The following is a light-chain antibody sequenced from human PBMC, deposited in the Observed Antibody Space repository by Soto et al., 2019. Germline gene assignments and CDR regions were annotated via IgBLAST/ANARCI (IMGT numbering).Light chain of an antibody. Sequence: DIQLTQSPSFLSASVGDRVAITFPARQGISSDLAWYQQKPGKAHKILIYAASILQSGVPSRFSGSASDTEFTLTSSNLQPEDYATYCCQQLNSYPLTFGGGTKVEIK. CDR1: QGISSD. CDR3: QQLNSYPLT. CDR2: AAS. J-gene: IGKJ4*01. V-gene: IGKV1-9*01.